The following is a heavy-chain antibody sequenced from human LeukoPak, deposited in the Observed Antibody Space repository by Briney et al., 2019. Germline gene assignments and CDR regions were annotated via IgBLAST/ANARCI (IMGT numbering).Heavy chain of an antibody. CDR2: IKTVGTNT. Sequence: GGSLRLSCAASGFTFTRHWMHWVRQAPGKGLEWVSRIKTVGTNTIYADFVEGRFTISRDNARNTLYLQMSSLRAGDTAVYYCGGSEDGYIDYWGQGTLVTVSS. V-gene: IGHV3-74*01. D-gene: IGHD5-24*01. CDR3: GGSEDGYIDY. CDR1: GFTFTRHW. J-gene: IGHJ4*02.